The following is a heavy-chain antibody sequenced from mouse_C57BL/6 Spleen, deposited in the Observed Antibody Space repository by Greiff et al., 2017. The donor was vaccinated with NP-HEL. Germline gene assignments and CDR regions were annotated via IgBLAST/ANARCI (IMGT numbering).Heavy chain of an antibody. V-gene: IGHV14-1*01. CDR2: IGPEDGDT. Sequence: VQLKESGAELVRPGASVKLSCTASGFNIKDYYMHWVKQRPEQGLEWIGRIGPEDGDTEYAPKFQGKATMTADTTSNTAYLQLSSLTSEDTAVDYCTARAPPFDGWGKGTTLTVAT. CDR3: TARAPPFDG. J-gene: IGHJ2*01. CDR1: GFNIKDYY.